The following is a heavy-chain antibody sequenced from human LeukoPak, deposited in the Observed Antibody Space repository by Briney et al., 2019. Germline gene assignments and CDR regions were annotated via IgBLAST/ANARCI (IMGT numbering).Heavy chain of an antibody. CDR3: AKAGSSGYLSYFDY. Sequence: GGSLRLSCAASGFTFSSYAMSWVRQAPGKGLEWVSAISGSGGSTYYADSVKGRFTTSRDNSKNTLYLQMNSLRAEDTAVYYCAKAGSSGYLSYFDYWGQGTLVTVSS. CDR1: GFTFSSYA. D-gene: IGHD3-22*01. CDR2: ISGSGGST. V-gene: IGHV3-23*01. J-gene: IGHJ4*02.